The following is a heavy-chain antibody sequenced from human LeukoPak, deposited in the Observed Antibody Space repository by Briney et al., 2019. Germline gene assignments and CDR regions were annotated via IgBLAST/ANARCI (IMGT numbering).Heavy chain of an antibody. CDR2: MNPNSGNT. V-gene: IGHV1-8*01. D-gene: IGHD2-2*01. J-gene: IGHJ4*02. CDR1: GYTFTSYD. Sequence: ASVKVSCKASGYTFTSYDINWVRQATGQGLEWMGWMNPNSGNTGYAQKFQGRVTMTRNTFISTAYMELSRLRSDDTAVYYCARLGYCSSTSCPDYWGQGTLVTVSS. CDR3: ARLGYCSSTSCPDY.